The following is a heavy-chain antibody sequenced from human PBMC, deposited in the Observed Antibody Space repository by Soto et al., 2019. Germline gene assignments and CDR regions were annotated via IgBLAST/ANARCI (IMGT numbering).Heavy chain of an antibody. V-gene: IGHV1-2*04. Sequence: GASVKVSCKASGYTFTGYYMHWVRQAPGQGLEWMGWINPNTGGTNYAQKSQGWVTLTSDTSIGTAYMELSRLRSDGTAVYYCARAFGEIPFDYWGQGTLVTVSS. D-gene: IGHD3-10*01. CDR1: GYTFTGYY. J-gene: IGHJ4*02. CDR2: INPNTGGT. CDR3: ARAFGEIPFDY.